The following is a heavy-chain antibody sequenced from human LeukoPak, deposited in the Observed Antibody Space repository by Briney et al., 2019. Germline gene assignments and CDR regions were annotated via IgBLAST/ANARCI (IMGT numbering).Heavy chain of an antibody. Sequence: ASVKVSCKASGYTFTGYFIRWVRQAPGQGLEWMGWINSNSGVPNYALRFQGRVTMTRDTSISTAYMELNRLRSDDTAVYYCARTGTYFFDNDGKTNWFDPWGQGTLVTVSS. J-gene: IGHJ5*02. CDR1: GYTFTGYF. V-gene: IGHV1-2*02. D-gene: IGHD3-22*01. CDR3: ARTGTYFFDNDGKTNWFDP. CDR2: INSNSGVP.